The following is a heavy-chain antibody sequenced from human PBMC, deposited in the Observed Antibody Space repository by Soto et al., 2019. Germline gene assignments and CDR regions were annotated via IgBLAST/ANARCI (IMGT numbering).Heavy chain of an antibody. Sequence: HPGGSLRLSCAASGFTLSSYEMNWVRQAPGKGLEWVSYISSSGSTIYYADSVKGRFTISRDNAKNSLYLQMNSLRAEDTAVYYCARGSPYDFWSGYYISYYYYYGMDVWGQGTTVTVSS. CDR2: ISSSGSTI. CDR1: GFTLSSYE. V-gene: IGHV3-48*03. J-gene: IGHJ6*02. CDR3: ARGSPYDFWSGYYISYYYYYGMDV. D-gene: IGHD3-3*01.